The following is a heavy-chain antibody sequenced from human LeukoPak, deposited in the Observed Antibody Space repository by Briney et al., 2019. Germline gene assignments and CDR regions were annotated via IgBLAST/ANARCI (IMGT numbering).Heavy chain of an antibody. CDR2: MWYDGTIK. CDR3: ARDWANWFDP. CDR1: GFTLNNHG. D-gene: IGHD3-16*01. Sequence: GGSLRLSCAAPGFTLNNHGVHWVRQAPGKGLEWIALMWYDGTIKDYADSVKGRFTVSRDTSKNTVYLQMNSLRVDDTAVYYCARDWANWFDPWGQGTLDTVSS. V-gene: IGHV3-33*01. J-gene: IGHJ5*02.